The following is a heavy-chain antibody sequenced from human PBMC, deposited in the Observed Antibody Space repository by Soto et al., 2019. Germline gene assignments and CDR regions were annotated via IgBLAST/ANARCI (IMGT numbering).Heavy chain of an antibody. J-gene: IGHJ4*02. CDR1: GESFSAYI. CDR2: INHSGSA. Sequence: SETLSLTCAFYGESFSAYIWTWIRQTPGKGLQWIGQINHSGSASYNPSLKSRVAISVHTSNSQFSLKLSSVTAADTAVYYCASQGDYDSSGYYLDYWGQGTLVTVSS. V-gene: IGHV4-34*01. D-gene: IGHD3-22*01. CDR3: ASQGDYDSSGYYLDY.